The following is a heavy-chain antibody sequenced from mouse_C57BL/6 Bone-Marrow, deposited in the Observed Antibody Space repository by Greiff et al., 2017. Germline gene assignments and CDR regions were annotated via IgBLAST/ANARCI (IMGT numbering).Heavy chain of an antibody. Sequence: VQLQQSGPELVKPGASVKISCKASGYAFSSSWMNWVKQRPGKGLEWIGRIYPGDGDTNYNGKFKGKATLTADKSSSTAYMQLSSLTSEDSAVYFCARTDYYSNPYYYAMDYWGQGTSVTVSS. V-gene: IGHV1-82*01. D-gene: IGHD2-5*01. J-gene: IGHJ4*01. CDR2: IYPGDGDT. CDR3: ARTDYYSNPYYYAMDY. CDR1: GYAFSSSW.